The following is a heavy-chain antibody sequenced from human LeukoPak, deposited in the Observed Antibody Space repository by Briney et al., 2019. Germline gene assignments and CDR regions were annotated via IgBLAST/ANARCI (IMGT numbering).Heavy chain of an antibody. V-gene: IGHV3-23*01. Sequence: PGGSLRLSCAASGFTFSNYAMSWVRQAPGKGLEWVSAISGSGVTTYYADSVKGRFTISRDNSKNTLYLQMNSLRAEDTAVYYCAKDSHTMIVVLSGIDYWGQGTLVTVSS. J-gene: IGHJ4*02. CDR1: GFTFSNYA. CDR3: AKDSHTMIVVLSGIDY. CDR2: ISGSGVTT. D-gene: IGHD3-22*01.